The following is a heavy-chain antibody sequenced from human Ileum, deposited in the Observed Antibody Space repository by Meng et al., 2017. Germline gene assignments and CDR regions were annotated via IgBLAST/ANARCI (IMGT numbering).Heavy chain of an antibody. Sequence: SVKVSCKASGGTFSGYAISWVRQAPGQGLEWMGGIIPIFGTANYAQKFQGRVTITADESTSTAYMELGSLTSDDAAVYFCARPKSGGLARYGMDVWGQGTTVTFSS. D-gene: IGHD2-15*01. CDR3: ARPKSGGLARYGMDV. V-gene: IGHV1-69*13. CDR1: GGTFSGYA. J-gene: IGHJ6*02. CDR2: IIPIFGTA.